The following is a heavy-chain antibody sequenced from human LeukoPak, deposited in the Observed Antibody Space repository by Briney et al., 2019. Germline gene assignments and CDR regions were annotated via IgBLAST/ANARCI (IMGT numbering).Heavy chain of an antibody. J-gene: IGHJ4*02. CDR2: IVVGSGNT. CDR1: GFTFTSSA. Sequence: SVKVSCKASGFTFTSSAVQWVRQARGQRLEWIGWIVVGSGNTNYAQKFQERVTITRDMSTSTAYMELSSLRSEDTAVYYCAAGYCSGGSCYSLNFDYWGQGTLVTVSS. CDR3: AAGYCSGGSCYSLNFDY. D-gene: IGHD2-15*01. V-gene: IGHV1-58*01.